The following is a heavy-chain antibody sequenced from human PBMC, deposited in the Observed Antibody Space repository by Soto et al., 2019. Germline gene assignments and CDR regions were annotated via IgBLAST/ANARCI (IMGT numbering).Heavy chain of an antibody. J-gene: IGHJ3*01. V-gene: IGHV3-7*01. CDR3: ATGSGWKNDVFDF. D-gene: IGHD6-19*01. Sequence: GGSLRLSCAVSGFNFGGHWMSWVRQAPGKGLEWVANIKHDGNEFYYVASVKGRFTISRDNSKTSLYLQMNGLRAEDTALYYCATGSGWKNDVFDFWGHGTMVTVSS. CDR2: IKHDGNEF. CDR1: GFNFGGHW.